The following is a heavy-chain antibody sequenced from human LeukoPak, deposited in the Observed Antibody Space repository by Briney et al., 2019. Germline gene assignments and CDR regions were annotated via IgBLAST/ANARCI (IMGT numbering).Heavy chain of an antibody. CDR1: GFTFSSYA. CDR3: ARAAGGAAWGAFFDY. V-gene: IGHV3-30-3*01. CDR2: ISYDGSNK. Sequence: GGSLRLSCAASGFTFSSYAMHWVRQAPGKGLEWVAVISYDGSNKYYADSVKGRFTISRDNSKNTLYLQMNSLRSEDTAVYYCARAAGGAAWGAFFDYWGQGTPVTVSS. J-gene: IGHJ4*02. D-gene: IGHD3-16*01.